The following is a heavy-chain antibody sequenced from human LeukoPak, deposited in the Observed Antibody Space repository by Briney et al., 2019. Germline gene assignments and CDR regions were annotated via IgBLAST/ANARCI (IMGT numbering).Heavy chain of an antibody. D-gene: IGHD2-15*01. CDR1: GFTFRSYW. CDR3: AKETHCSGGSCYTYYYYYYGMDV. J-gene: IGHJ6*02. V-gene: IGHV3-23*01. Sequence: GGSLRLSCAASGFTFRSYWMSWVRQAPGKGLEWVSAISGSGGSTYYADSVKGRFTISRDNSKNTLYLQMNSLRAEDTAVYYCAKETHCSGGSCYTYYYYYYGMDVWGQGTTVTVSS. CDR2: ISGSGGST.